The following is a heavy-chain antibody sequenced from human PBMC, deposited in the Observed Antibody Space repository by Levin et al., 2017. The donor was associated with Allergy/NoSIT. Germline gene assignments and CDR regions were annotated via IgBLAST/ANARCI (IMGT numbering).Heavy chain of an antibody. J-gene: IGHJ5*02. Sequence: ASVKVSCKTSGYTFTNYALSWVRQAPGQGLEWVGWINTNNGKPTYAQGFPGRFVFSVDTSVNTAYLQISGLKAEDTAVYYCAREREEDFGDYVPWGQGTLVTVSS. CDR2: INTNNGKP. V-gene: IGHV7-4-1*02. CDR1: GYTFTNYA. D-gene: IGHD4-17*01. CDR3: AREREEDFGDYVP.